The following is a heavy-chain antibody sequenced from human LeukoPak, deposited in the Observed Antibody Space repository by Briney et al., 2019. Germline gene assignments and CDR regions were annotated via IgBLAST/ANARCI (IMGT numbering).Heavy chain of an antibody. J-gene: IGHJ3*02. CDR1: GFTFSSYE. CDR2: ISSSGSTI. Sequence: PGGSLRLSCAASGFTFSSYEMNWVRQAPGKGLEWVSYISSSGSTIYYADSVKGRFTISRDNAKNSLYLQMNSLRVEDTAVYYCARAKRNGFDIWGQGTMVTVSS. CDR3: ARAKRNGFDI. V-gene: IGHV3-48*03.